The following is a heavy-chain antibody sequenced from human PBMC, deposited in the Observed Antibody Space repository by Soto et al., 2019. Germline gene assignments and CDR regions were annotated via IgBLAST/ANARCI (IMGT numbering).Heavy chain of an antibody. Sequence: SETLSLTCAVYGGSFSGYYWSWIRQPPGKGLEWIGSIYYSGSTYYNPSLKSRVTISVDTSKNQFSLKLSSVTAADTAVYYCARMYYDILTGYDYFDYWGQGTLVTVSS. V-gene: IGHV4-34*01. CDR2: IYYSGST. J-gene: IGHJ4*02. D-gene: IGHD3-9*01. CDR1: GGSFSGYY. CDR3: ARMYYDILTGYDYFDY.